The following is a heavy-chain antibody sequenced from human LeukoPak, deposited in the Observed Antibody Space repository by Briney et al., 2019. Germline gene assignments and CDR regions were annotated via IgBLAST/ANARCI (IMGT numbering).Heavy chain of an antibody. CDR1: GGSISGYY. J-gene: IGHJ4*02. V-gene: IGHV4-59*01. CDR2: IHYSGST. CDR3: ARGNILYNY. D-gene: IGHD5-24*01. Sequence: SETLSLTCTVSGGSISGYYWSWIRQPPGKGLEWIGNIHYSGSTTYNPSLRSRVIISVDTSKDHFSLKLSSVTAADTAVYYCARGNILYNYWGQGTLVTVSS.